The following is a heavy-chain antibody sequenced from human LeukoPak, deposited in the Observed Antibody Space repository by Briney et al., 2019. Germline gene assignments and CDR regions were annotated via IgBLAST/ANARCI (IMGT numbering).Heavy chain of an antibody. Sequence: ASVKVSCKASGYTFTSYGISWVRQAPGQGLEWMGWISAYNGNTNYAQKLQGRVTMTTDTSTSTAYMELRSLRSDDTAVYYCARVRNSMITFGGVIAGDALDIWGQGTMVTVSS. J-gene: IGHJ3*02. CDR1: GYTFTSYG. CDR3: ARVRNSMITFGGVIAGDALDI. CDR2: ISAYNGNT. D-gene: IGHD3-16*02. V-gene: IGHV1-18*01.